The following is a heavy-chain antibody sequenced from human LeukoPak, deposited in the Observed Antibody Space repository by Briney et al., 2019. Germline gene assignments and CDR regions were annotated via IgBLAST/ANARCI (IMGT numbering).Heavy chain of an antibody. J-gene: IGHJ3*02. CDR1: GGSTSSYY. V-gene: IGHV4-59*08. CDR3: ARHQAFRNDAFDI. D-gene: IGHD1-14*01. Sequence: PSETLSLTCTVSGGSTSSYYWSWIRQPPGKGLEWIGYIYYSGSTNYNPSLKSRVTISVDTSKNQFSLKLSSVTAADTAVYYCARHQAFRNDAFDIWGQGTMVTVSS. CDR2: IYYSGST.